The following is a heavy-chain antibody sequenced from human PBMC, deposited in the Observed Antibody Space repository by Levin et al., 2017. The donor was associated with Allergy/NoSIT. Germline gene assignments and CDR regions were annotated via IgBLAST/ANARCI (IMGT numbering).Heavy chain of an antibody. CDR1: GFTFSSYA. CDR2: ISYDGSNK. CDR3: ARKYYYGSGPHGGYYYYMDV. Sequence: GESLKISCAASGFTFSSYAMHWVRQAPGKGLEWVAVISYDGSNKYYADSVKGRFTISRDNSKNTLYLQMNSLRAEDTAVYYCARKYYYGSGPHGGYYYYMDVWGKGTTVTVSS. J-gene: IGHJ6*03. D-gene: IGHD3-10*01. V-gene: IGHV3-30-3*01.